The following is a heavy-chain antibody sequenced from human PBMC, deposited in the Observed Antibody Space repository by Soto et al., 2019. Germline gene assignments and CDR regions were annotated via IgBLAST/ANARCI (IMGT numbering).Heavy chain of an antibody. CDR3: ARGSRMRIPAARGRDYYYHGLDV. D-gene: IGHD3-16*01. V-gene: IGHV4-34*01. Sequence: QVQLQQWGAGLLKPSETLSLNCAVYGGSFSGYYWSWIRQPPGKGLEWIGEINHRGSINYNPSLNSRITMEVDSSKNQCSLKLNSVTAAETAVFYCARGSRMRIPAARGRDYYYHGLDVWGQGTAVTVSS. J-gene: IGHJ6*02. CDR2: INHRGSI. CDR1: GGSFSGYY.